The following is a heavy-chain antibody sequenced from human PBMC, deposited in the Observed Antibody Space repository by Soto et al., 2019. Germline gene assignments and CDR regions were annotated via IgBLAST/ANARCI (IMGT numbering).Heavy chain of an antibody. CDR3: AKDSMSVAVSASRVYGMDV. V-gene: IGHV3-23*01. Sequence: GGSLRLSCAGSGFTFSNYAMTWARQAPGKGLEWVSTTSSTGEYTYYADSVKGRFTVSRDNSQNALFLEMSSLRAEDTAVYYCAKDSMSVAVSASRVYGMDVWGQGTTVTVSS. CDR1: GFTFSNYA. J-gene: IGHJ6*02. D-gene: IGHD6-6*01. CDR2: TSSTGEYT.